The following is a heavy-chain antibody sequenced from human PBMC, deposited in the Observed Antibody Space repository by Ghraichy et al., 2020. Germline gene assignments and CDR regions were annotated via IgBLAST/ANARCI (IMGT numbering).Heavy chain of an antibody. CDR3: ARDLRGFSYGYEFDL. CDR2: ISSSSSYI. J-gene: IGHJ2*01. CDR1: GFTLSSYS. D-gene: IGHD5-18*01. Sequence: GGSLRLSCAASGFTLSSYSMNWVRQAPGKGLEWVSSISSSSSYIYYADSVKGRFTISRDNAKNSLYLQMNSLRAEDTAVYYCARDLRGFSYGYEFDLWGRGTLVTVSS. V-gene: IGHV3-21*01.